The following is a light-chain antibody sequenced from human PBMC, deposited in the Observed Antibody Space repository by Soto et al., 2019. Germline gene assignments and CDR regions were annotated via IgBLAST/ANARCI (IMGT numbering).Light chain of an antibody. V-gene: IGKV1-39*01. J-gene: IGKJ1*01. CDR2: DAS. CDR3: QQSYSTPRT. CDR1: QNIKQF. Sequence: DIQMTQSPSSLSASVGDRVTITCQASQNIKQFLSWYQVKPGKAPELLIYDASKMKTGVPPRFSGSGFGTDFTLTISSLQPEDFATYYCQQSYSTPRTFGQGTKVDIK.